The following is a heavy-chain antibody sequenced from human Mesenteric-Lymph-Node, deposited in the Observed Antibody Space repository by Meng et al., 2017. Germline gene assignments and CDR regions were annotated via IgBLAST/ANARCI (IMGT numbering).Heavy chain of an antibody. Sequence: SETLSLTCTVSGGSVSSGSYYWSWIRQPPGKGLEWIRYIYYSGSTNYNPSLKSRVTISVDTSKNQFSLKLSSVTAADTAVYYCALRSGGNYYGSGSYYNFDYWGQGTLVTVSS. D-gene: IGHD3-10*01. V-gene: IGHV4-61*01. CDR1: GGSVSSGSYY. J-gene: IGHJ4*02. CDR3: ALRSGGNYYGSGSYYNFDY. CDR2: IYYSGST.